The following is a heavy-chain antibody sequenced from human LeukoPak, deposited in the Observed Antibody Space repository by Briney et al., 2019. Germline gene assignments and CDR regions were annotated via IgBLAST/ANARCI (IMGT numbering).Heavy chain of an antibody. J-gene: IGHJ4*02. Sequence: GSLGLSFAASGFHFSRYWMSWVRPAPGTGLEWVANIKQDGSEKYYVDSVKGRFTISRDNAKNSLYLQMNSLRAEDTAVYYCARGLGYSSSYEDYWGQGTLVTVSS. CDR1: GFHFSRYW. CDR2: IKQDGSEK. V-gene: IGHV3-7*01. CDR3: ARGLGYSSSYEDY. D-gene: IGHD6-6*01.